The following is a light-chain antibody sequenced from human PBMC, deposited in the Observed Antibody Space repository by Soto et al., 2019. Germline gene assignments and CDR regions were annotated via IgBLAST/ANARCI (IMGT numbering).Light chain of an antibody. CDR2: AAS. Sequence: DIQLTQSPSSVAASVGDRVTITCRASQDVISWLAWYQQRPGQAPQLLIYAASSLESGVPSRFSGSGSGTDFTLTINSLQPEDFATYYCQQANSFPLLTFGGGTKVEIK. V-gene: IGKV1-12*01. CDR1: QDVISW. CDR3: QQANSFPLLT. J-gene: IGKJ4*01.